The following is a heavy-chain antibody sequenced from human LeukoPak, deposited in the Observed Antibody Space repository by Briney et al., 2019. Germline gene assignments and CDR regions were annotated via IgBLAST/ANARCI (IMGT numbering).Heavy chain of an antibody. CDR3: AKGSSGYFFDL. V-gene: IGHV3-23*01. D-gene: IGHD3-22*01. CDR1: GFIFNNYG. Sequence: GGSLRLSCAASGFIFNNYGLVWVRQAPGKGLEWVSAISNDGGGTTYADFVKGRFSVSKDNSKNTLFLQMNSLRAEDTALYYCAKGSSGYFFDLWGQGTLVTVSS. J-gene: IGHJ4*02. CDR2: ISNDGGGT.